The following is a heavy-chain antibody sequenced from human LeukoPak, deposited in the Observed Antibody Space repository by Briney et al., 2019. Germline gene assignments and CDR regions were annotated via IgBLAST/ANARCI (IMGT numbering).Heavy chain of an antibody. CDR1: GYRFTSYW. V-gene: IGHV5-51*01. J-gene: IGHJ4*02. CDR2: IYPGDSDT. Sequence: GESLEISWQGSGYRFTSYWIGWVRQMPGKGLEWRGIIYPGDSDTRYSPSFQGQDTISADKSISTAYLQWSSLKASDTAMYYCARPSGYSSGWYSTDYWGQGTLVTVSS. CDR3: ARPSGYSSGWYSTDY. D-gene: IGHD6-19*01.